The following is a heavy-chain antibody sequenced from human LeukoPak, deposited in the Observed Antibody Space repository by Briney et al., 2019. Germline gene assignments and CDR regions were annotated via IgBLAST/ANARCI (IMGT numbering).Heavy chain of an antibody. CDR2: IIPILGIA. V-gene: IGHV1-69*04. D-gene: IGHD3-9*01. Sequence: GASVKVSRKASGGTFSSYAISGVRQAPGQGLEWMGRIIPILGIANHAQKFQSRVTITADKSTSTAYMELSSLRPEDTAVYYCAREPDILTLDGAFDIWGQGTMVTVSS. J-gene: IGHJ3*02. CDR3: AREPDILTLDGAFDI. CDR1: GGTFSSYA.